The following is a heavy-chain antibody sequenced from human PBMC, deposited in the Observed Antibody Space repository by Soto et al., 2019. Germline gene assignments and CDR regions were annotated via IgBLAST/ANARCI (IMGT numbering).Heavy chain of an antibody. J-gene: IGHJ6*02. CDR1: GGSISSSDSY. CDR3: ARLAMVRGVDYYYYGMDV. CDR2: IYYSGST. D-gene: IGHD3-10*01. Sequence: PSETLSLTCTVSGGSISSSDSYWSWIRQPPGKGLEWIGYIYYSGSTNYNPSLKSRVTISVDTSKNQFSLKLSSVTAADTAVYYCARLAMVRGVDYYYYGMDVWGQGTTVTVSS. V-gene: IGHV4-61*08.